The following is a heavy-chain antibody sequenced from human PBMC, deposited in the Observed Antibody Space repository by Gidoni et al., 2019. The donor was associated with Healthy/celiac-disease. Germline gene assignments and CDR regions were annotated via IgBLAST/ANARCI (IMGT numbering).Heavy chain of an antibody. Sequence: QVQLVESGGGVVQPGRSLRLSCAASGFPFSSYAMHWVRQAPGKGLEWVAVISYDGSNKYYADSVKGRFTISRDNSKNTLYLQMNSLRAEDTAVYYCARDKMTTVTTYAFDIWGQGTMVTVSS. CDR2: ISYDGSNK. CDR3: ARDKMTTVTTYAFDI. V-gene: IGHV3-30-3*01. J-gene: IGHJ3*02. D-gene: IGHD4-17*01. CDR1: GFPFSSYA.